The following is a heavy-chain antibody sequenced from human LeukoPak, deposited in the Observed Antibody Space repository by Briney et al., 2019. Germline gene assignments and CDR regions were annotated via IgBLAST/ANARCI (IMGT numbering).Heavy chain of an antibody. CDR3: AKTPPMTYCSSTSCYEGFSYFDY. V-gene: IGHV3-23*01. CDR2: ISGSGAST. J-gene: IGHJ4*02. CDR1: GFTFSSYA. D-gene: IGHD2-2*01. Sequence: GGSLRLSCAASGFTFSSYAMSWVRQAPGKGLECDSAISGSGASTYYADSVKGRFTISRDNSKNTLYLQMNSLRAEDTAVYYCAKTPPMTYCSSTSCYEGFSYFDYWGQGTLVTVSS.